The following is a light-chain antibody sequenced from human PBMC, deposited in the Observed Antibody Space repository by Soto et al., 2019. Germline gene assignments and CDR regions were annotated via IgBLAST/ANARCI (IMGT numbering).Light chain of an antibody. CDR3: QQYNA. CDR1: QSVSSSY. CDR2: GAS. Sequence: EIVLTQSPATLSLSPGERATLSCRASQSVSSSYLAWYQQKPGQAPRLLIYGASSRATGIPDRFSGSGSGTEFTLTISSLQSEDFAVYYCQQYNAFGQGTKVDIK. J-gene: IGKJ1*01. V-gene: IGKV3-20*01.